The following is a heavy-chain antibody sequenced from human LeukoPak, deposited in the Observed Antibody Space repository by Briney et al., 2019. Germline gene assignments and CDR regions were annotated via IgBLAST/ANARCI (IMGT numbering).Heavy chain of an antibody. J-gene: IGHJ4*02. V-gene: IGHV5-51*01. CDR3: ARIPPTKSRYYFDY. Sequence: GESLKTSCKGSGYSFTSYWIGWVRQVPGKGLEWMGIIYPGDSDTRYSPSFQGQVTISADKSISTAYLQWSSLKASDTAMYYCARIPPTKSRYYFDYWGQGTLVTVSS. CDR1: GYSFTSYW. D-gene: IGHD5-24*01. CDR2: IYPGDSDT.